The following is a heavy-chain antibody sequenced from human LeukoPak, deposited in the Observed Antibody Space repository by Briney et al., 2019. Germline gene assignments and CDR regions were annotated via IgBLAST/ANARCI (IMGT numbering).Heavy chain of an antibody. V-gene: IGHV4-59*01. CDR2: IYYSGST. CDR1: GGSISSYY. J-gene: IGHJ4*02. D-gene: IGHD3-22*01. Sequence: SETLSLTCTVSGGSISSYYWSWIRQPPGKGLEWIGYIYYSGSTNYNPSLKSRVTISVDTSKNQFSLRLSSVTAADMAVYYCARVTGYMIEDYFDYWGQGTLVTVSS. CDR3: ARVTGYMIEDYFDY.